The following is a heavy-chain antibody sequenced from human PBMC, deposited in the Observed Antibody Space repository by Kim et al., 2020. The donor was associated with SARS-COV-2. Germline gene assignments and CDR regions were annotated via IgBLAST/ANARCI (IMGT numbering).Heavy chain of an antibody. CDR3: ARSGGRPGLFDY. D-gene: IGHD2-8*02. J-gene: IGHJ4*02. Sequence: NYAQKLQGRVTMTTDTSTSTAYMELRSLRSDDTAVYYCARSGGRPGLFDYWGQGTLVTVSS. V-gene: IGHV1-18*01.